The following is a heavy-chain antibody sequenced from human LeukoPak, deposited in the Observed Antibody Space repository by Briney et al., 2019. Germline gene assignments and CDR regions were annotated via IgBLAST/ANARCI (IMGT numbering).Heavy chain of an antibody. V-gene: IGHV3-48*03. CDR2: ISSSGSTI. D-gene: IGHD3-10*01. CDR1: GFTFSSYE. Sequence: SGGSLRLSCAASGFTFSSYEMNWVRQAPGKGLEWVSYISSSGSTIYYADSVKGRFTISRDNSKNTLYLQMNSLRAEDTAVYYCAKLRSLLWFGELPGTFVDYWGQGTLVTVSS. J-gene: IGHJ4*02. CDR3: AKLRSLLWFGELPGTFVDY.